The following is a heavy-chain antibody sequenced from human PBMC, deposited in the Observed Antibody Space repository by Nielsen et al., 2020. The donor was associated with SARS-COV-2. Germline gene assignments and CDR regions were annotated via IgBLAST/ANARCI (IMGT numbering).Heavy chain of an antibody. V-gene: IGHV3-11*03. CDR2: IRSSGYT. Sequence: GESLKISCAASGFTFSDYYMSWIRQAPGKGLEWVSYIRSSGYTNYVDSVKGRFTISRDNAKNSLYLHMNSLRAEDTAVYYCASKGRKLPLDYWGQGTLVTVSS. CDR3: ASKGRKLPLDY. J-gene: IGHJ4*02. D-gene: IGHD5-24*01. CDR1: GFTFSDYY.